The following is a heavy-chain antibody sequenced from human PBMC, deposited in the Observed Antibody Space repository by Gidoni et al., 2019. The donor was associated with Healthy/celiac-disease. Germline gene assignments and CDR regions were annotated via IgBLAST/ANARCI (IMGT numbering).Heavy chain of an antibody. Sequence: EVQLVESGGGLVQPGGSLKLSCAASGFTFSGSAMHWVRQASGKGLEWVGRIRSKANSYATAYAASVKGRFTISRDDSKNTAYLQMNSLKTEDTAVYYCTHDDILTGYPPGFWGQGTLVTVSS. V-gene: IGHV3-73*02. CDR1: GFTFSGSA. D-gene: IGHD3-9*01. J-gene: IGHJ4*02. CDR2: IRSKANSYAT. CDR3: THDDILTGYPPGF.